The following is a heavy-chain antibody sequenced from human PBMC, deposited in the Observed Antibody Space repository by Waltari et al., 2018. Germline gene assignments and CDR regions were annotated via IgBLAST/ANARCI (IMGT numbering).Heavy chain of an antibody. D-gene: IGHD3-3*01. CDR1: GFTLSSND. CDR2: ILSDGGT. CDR3: ANDSRGGLYLDY. J-gene: IGHJ4*02. V-gene: IGHV3-53*01. Sequence: EVQMVESGGGFIQSGGSLRLYCAACGFTLSSNDMSWFRQAPGKGLEWVSVILSDGGTSYAQSVKGRFTISRDSSKSTLYLQISSLRAEGTAVYYCANDSRGGLYLDYWGQGTLVTAAS.